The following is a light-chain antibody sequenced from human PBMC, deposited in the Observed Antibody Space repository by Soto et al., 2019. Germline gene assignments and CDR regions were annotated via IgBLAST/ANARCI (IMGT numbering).Light chain of an antibody. CDR1: QSISSW. J-gene: IGKJ1*01. CDR2: DAS. V-gene: IGKV1-5*01. Sequence: DIQMTQSPSTLSASVGDIVTITCRASQSISSWLAWYQQKPGKAPKLLIYDASSLESGVPSRFSGSGSGTKFPLTISSLQPDDFATYYCQQYNSYWTFGQGTKVEIK. CDR3: QQYNSYWT.